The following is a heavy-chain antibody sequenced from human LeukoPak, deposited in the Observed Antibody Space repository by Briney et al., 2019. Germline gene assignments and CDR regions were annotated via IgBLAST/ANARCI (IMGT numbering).Heavy chain of an antibody. CDR1: GFTFSTYA. V-gene: IGHV3-23*01. J-gene: IGHJ4*02. Sequence: GGSLRLSCAASGFTFSTYAVTWVRQAPGKGLEWVSAISGSGGSTYYADSVKGRFTISRDNSKNTLYLQMNSLRAEDTAVYYCAKDRGRDYGDYFDYWGQGTLVTVSS. D-gene: IGHD4-17*01. CDR3: AKDRGRDYGDYFDY. CDR2: ISGSGGST.